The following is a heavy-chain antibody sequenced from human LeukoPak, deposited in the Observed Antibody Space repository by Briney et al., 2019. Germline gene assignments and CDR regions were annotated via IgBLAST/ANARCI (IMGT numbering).Heavy chain of an antibody. D-gene: IGHD3-10*01. CDR1: SGSISSYY. Sequence: SETLSLTGTVSSGSISSYYWTWIRQPPGKGLEWIGHIYYTGITNYNPSLKSRVTISVDTSKNQFSLKLSFVTAADTAVYYCARARAHYYGSGSYHDYWGQGTLVTVSS. CDR3: ARARAHYYGSGSYHDY. J-gene: IGHJ4*02. V-gene: IGHV4-59*01. CDR2: IYYTGIT.